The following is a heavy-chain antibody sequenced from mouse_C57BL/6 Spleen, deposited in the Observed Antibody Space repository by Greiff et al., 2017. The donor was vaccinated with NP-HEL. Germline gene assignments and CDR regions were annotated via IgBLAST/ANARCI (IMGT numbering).Heavy chain of an antibody. D-gene: IGHD4-1*01. CDR2: IYPGDGDT. Sequence: VHLVESGAELVKPGASVKISCKASGYAFSSYWMNWVKQRPGKGLEWIGQIYPGDGDTNYNGKFKGKATLTADKSSSTAYMQLSSLTSEDSAVYFCARHWGASWFAYWGQGTLVTVSA. CDR3: ARHWGASWFAY. CDR1: GYAFSSYW. J-gene: IGHJ3*01. V-gene: IGHV1-80*01.